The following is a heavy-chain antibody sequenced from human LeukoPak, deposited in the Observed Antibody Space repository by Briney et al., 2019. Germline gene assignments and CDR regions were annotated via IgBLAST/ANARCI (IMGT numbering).Heavy chain of an antibody. J-gene: IGHJ6*02. Sequence: SETLSLTCTVSGGSISGSSYYWGWIRQPPGKGLEWIGSIYYSGSTYYNPSLKSRVTISVDTSKNQFSLKLSSVTAADTAVYYCARLRNLSESYYLTSYHYYYGMDVWGQGTTVTVSS. D-gene: IGHD1-26*01. CDR3: ARLRNLSESYYLTSYHYYYGMDV. CDR2: IYYSGST. CDR1: GGSISGSSYY. V-gene: IGHV4-39*01.